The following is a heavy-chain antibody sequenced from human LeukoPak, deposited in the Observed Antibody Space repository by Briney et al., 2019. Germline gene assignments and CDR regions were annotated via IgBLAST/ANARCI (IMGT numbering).Heavy chain of an antibody. Sequence: SETLSLTCAVYGGSFSGYYWSWIRQPPGKGLEWIGEINHSGSTNYNPSLKSRVTISVDTSKNQFSLKLSSVTAADTAVYYCASGFIFAVRVPYFDYWGQGTLVTVSS. D-gene: IGHD3-10*01. J-gene: IGHJ4*02. CDR1: GGSFSGYY. CDR2: INHSGST. V-gene: IGHV4-34*01. CDR3: ASGFIFAVRVPYFDY.